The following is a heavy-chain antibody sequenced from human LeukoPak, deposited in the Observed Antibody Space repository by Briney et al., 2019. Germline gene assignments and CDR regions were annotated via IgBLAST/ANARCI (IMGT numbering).Heavy chain of an antibody. CDR1: GGSFSGYY. CDR3: AEIYSSGWASDY. J-gene: IGHJ4*02. CDR2: INQSGST. D-gene: IGHD6-19*01. Sequence: SETLSLTCAVYGGSFSGYYWSWIRQPPGKGLEWIGEINQSGSTNYNPSLKSRVTISVDKSKNQFSLKLSSVTAADTAVYYCAEIYSSGWASDYWGQGTLVTVSS. V-gene: IGHV4-34*01.